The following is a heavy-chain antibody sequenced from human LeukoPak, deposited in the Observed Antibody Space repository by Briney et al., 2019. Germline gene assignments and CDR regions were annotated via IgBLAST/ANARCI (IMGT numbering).Heavy chain of an antibody. CDR2: INHSGST. Sequence: SETLSLTCAVYGGSFSGYYWSWLRQPPGKGLEWIGEINHSGSTNYNPSLKSRGTISVDPSKNQFSLKLSSVTAADTAVYYCARDSYYDFWSGYLNWFDPWGQGTLVTVSS. J-gene: IGHJ5*02. D-gene: IGHD3-3*01. CDR3: ARDSYYDFWSGYLNWFDP. CDR1: GGSFSGYY. V-gene: IGHV4-34*01.